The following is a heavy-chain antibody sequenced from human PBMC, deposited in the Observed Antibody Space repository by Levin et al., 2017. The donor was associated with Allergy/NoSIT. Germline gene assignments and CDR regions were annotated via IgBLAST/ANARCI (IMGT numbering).Heavy chain of an antibody. Sequence: GGSLRLSCAASGFTFSSYPMHWVRQAPGKGLEWVAIISYDGSNEFYADSVKGRFTISRDKSKNTLYLQMNSLRAEDTAVYYCAKDMAVATIYWYFDLWGRGTLVTVAS. V-gene: IGHV3-30-3*01. D-gene: IGHD5-12*01. CDR2: ISYDGSNE. J-gene: IGHJ2*01. CDR3: AKDMAVATIYWYFDL. CDR1: GFTFSSYP.